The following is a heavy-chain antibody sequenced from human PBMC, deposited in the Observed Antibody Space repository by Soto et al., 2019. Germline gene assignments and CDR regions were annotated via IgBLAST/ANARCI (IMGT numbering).Heavy chain of an antibody. D-gene: IGHD3-10*01. CDR3: AKGRAPDYFTSGREGYYFDS. J-gene: IGHJ4*02. V-gene: IGHV3-23*01. CDR2: ISGSGGST. CDR1: GFIFSSYA. Sequence: PGGSLRLSCAASGFIFSSYAMSWVRQAPGKGLEWVSVISGSGGSTYYADSVKGRFALSRDNSKNTLYLQMNSLRGEDTAVYYCAKGRAPDYFTSGREGYYFDSWGQGTLVTVSS.